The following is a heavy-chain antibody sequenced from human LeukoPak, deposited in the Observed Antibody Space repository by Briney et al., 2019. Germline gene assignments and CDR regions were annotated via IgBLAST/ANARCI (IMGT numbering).Heavy chain of an antibody. V-gene: IGHV4-39*07. CDR1: GGSISSSSYY. D-gene: IGHD3-3*01. CDR2: IYYSGST. J-gene: IGHJ4*02. CDR3: ATTKPVYYDFWSGYYHGPFDY. Sequence: SETLSLTCTVSGGSISSSSYYWGWIRQPPGKGLEWIGSIYYSGSTYYNPSLKSRVTISVDTSKNQFSLKLSSVTAADTAVYYCATTKPVYYDFWSGYYHGPFDYWGQGTLVTVSS.